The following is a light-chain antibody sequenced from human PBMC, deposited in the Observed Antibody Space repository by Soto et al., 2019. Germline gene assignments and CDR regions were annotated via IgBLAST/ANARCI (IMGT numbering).Light chain of an antibody. CDR1: SSDVGGYHF. Sequence: QSALTQPASVSGSRGQSITISCTGTSSDVGGYHFVSWYQQHPGKAPKLSISEVRNRPSGVSDRFSGSRSGNMASLTISGLQPEDEADYYCTSFTLNSLYVFGTGTKVTVL. J-gene: IGLJ1*01. V-gene: IGLV2-14*01. CDR3: TSFTLNSLYV. CDR2: EVR.